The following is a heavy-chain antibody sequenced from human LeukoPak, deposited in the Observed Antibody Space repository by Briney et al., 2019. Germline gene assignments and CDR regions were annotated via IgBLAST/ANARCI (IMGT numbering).Heavy chain of an antibody. Sequence: PSETPSLTCTVSGGSISSYYWSWIRQPAGKGLEWIGRIYTSGSTNYNPSLKSRVTMSVDTSKNQFSLKLSSVTAADTAVYYCAREGYYYDSSGYYGYYYYMDVWGKGTTVTVSS. CDR3: AREGYYYDSSGYYGYYYYMDV. D-gene: IGHD3-22*01. CDR1: GGSISSYY. V-gene: IGHV4-4*07. J-gene: IGHJ6*03. CDR2: IYTSGST.